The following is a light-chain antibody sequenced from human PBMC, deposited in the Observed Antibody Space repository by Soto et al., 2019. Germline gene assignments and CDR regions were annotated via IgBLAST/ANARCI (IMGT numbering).Light chain of an antibody. CDR1: SSDVGSYNH. Sequence: QSVLTQPASVSGSPGQSVTISCTGTSSDVGSYNHVSWYQQHPGKAPKLMIYEVSKRPSGVSNRFSGSKSGNTASLTVSGLQAEDEADYYCCSYAGSSTSVVFGGGTKLTVL. CDR2: EVS. V-gene: IGLV2-23*02. CDR3: CSYAGSSTSVV. J-gene: IGLJ2*01.